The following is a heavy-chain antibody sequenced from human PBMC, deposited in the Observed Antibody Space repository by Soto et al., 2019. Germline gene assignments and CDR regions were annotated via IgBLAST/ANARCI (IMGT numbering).Heavy chain of an antibody. Sequence: SETLSLTCTVSGGSISSSSYYWGWIRQPPGKGLEWIGSIYYSGSTYYNPSLKSRVTISVDTSKNQFSLKLSSVTAADTAVYYCARNTVVVPAARRVTNWFDPWGQGTLVTVSS. V-gene: IGHV4-39*01. J-gene: IGHJ5*02. D-gene: IGHD2-2*01. CDR2: IYYSGST. CDR3: ARNTVVVPAARRVTNWFDP. CDR1: GGSISSSSYY.